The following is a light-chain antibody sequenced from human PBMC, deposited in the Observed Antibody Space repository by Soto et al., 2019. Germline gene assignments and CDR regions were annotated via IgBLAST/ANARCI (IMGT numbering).Light chain of an antibody. V-gene: IGKV3-20*01. CDR3: QQYYASSWT. CDR2: AAS. J-gene: IGKJ1*01. CDR1: QSINSTY. Sequence: EIVLTQSPGTLSLSPGERATLSCRASQSINSTYLAWYRQKPGQAPRLLIYAASSRATGIPDRFSGSGSGKDFTLTISRLEPDDFSVYYCQQYYASSWTFGQGTRVEIK.